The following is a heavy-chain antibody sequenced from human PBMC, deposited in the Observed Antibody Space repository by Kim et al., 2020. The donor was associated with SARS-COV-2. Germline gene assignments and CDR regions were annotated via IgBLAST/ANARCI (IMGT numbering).Heavy chain of an antibody. D-gene: IGHD1-26*01. CDR1: GYTFTTYH. CDR3: ARALGGTCYFDY. CDR2: INPSNGDT. J-gene: IGHJ4*02. Sequence: ASVKVSCRASGYTFTTYHIHWVRQAPGQGLEWLGIINPSNGDTDFGQKFQGRVTVTRDTSTSTVYMELSGLTSEDTAVYYCARALGGTCYFDYWGQGTLV. V-gene: IGHV1-46*01.